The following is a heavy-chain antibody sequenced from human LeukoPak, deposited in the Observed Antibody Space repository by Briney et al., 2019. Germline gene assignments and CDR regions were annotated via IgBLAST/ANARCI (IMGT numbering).Heavy chain of an antibody. V-gene: IGHV4-61*02. J-gene: IGHJ5*02. CDR3: ARDVSSNYDWFDP. D-gene: IGHD4-11*01. CDR1: GGSISSGSYY. CDR2: IYTSGST. Sequence: SQTLSLTCTVYGGSISSGSYYWSWIRQPAGKGLEWIGRIYTSGSTNYNPSLKSRVTISVDTSKNQFSLKLSSVTAADTAVYYCARDVSSNYDWFDPWGQGTLVTVSS.